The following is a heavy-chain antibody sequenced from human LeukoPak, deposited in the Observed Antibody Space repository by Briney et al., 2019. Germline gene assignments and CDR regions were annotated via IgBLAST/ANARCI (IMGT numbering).Heavy chain of an antibody. CDR2: ISRNGGST. Sequence: GGSLRLSCVASGFDFSIYAMSWVRQAPGKGLEWVSSISRNGGSTFYADSVKGRFTISRDNSKNTLYVQMNSLRAEDTAVYYCAKDRRACSSSSCYYRFDYWGQGTLSPSPQ. CDR1: GFDFSIYA. V-gene: IGHV3-23*01. CDR3: AKDRRACSSSSCYYRFDY. D-gene: IGHD2-2*01. J-gene: IGHJ4*02.